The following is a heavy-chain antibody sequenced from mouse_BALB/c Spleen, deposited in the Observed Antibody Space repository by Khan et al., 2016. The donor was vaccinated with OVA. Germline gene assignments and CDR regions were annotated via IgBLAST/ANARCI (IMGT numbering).Heavy chain of an antibody. CDR3: ARGYFGNYEFAY. CDR1: GYTFTSYW. CDR2: IFPGTGTT. V-gene: IGHV1S132*01. J-gene: IGHJ3*01. Sequence: QVQLQQSGAELVKPGASVKLSCKTSGYTFTSYWIQWVKQRPGQGLGWIGQIFPGTGTTYYNENFKGKATLTVDTSSNTAYMQISSLPSEDSAVYFCARGYFGNYEFAYWGQGTLVTVSP. D-gene: IGHD2-1*01.